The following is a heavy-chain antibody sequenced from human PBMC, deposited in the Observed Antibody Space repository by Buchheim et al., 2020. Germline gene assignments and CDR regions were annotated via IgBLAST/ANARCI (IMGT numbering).Heavy chain of an antibody. J-gene: IGHJ4*02. Sequence: EVQLAESGGGLIQPGGSLRLSCSASGLTFGEESMNWVRQAPGKGLEWILRIRSAGGSYAASVKGRFTISRDNAKRSLYLLFNSLRIEDTAVYFCVRDLSWSFDCWGQG. D-gene: IGHD3-3*01. CDR1: GLTFGEES. CDR2: IRSAGG. V-gene: IGHV3-48*04. CDR3: VRDLSWSFDC.